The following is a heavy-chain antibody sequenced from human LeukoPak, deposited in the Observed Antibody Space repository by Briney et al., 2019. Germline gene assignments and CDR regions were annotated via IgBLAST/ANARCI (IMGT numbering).Heavy chain of an antibody. D-gene: IGHD1-14*01. Sequence: GGSLRLSCAASGFTVSSNYMTWDRQAPGKGLEWLSVIYSGGTTYYADSVKGRFTISRDNAKNSLYLQMNSLRAEDTTVYYCARRGMTHSTPRGMDVWGQGTTVSVSS. CDR2: IYSGGTT. CDR1: GFTVSSNY. J-gene: IGHJ6*02. V-gene: IGHV3-53*01. CDR3: ARRGMTHSTPRGMDV.